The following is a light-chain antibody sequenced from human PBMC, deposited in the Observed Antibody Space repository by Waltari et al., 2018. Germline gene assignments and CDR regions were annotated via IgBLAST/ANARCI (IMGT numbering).Light chain of an antibody. CDR2: TVS. J-gene: IGKJ3*01. CDR3: MQTLQTPFT. V-gene: IGKV2D-29*01. Sequence: DIVMTQTPPSLSVTPGEPASLSCRSSQSLLHTDGRTYLYWYLQKPGQPPRLLIYTVSNRFSGVPDRFSGSGSGTDFTLKISRVEAEDVGVYYCMQTLQTPFTFGPGTKLDI. CDR1: QSLLHTDGRTY.